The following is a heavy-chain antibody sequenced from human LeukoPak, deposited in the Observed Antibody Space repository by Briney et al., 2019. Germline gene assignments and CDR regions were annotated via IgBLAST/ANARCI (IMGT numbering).Heavy chain of an antibody. V-gene: IGHV3-23*01. Sequence: GGSLRLSCAASGFTFNNYAMSWVRQAPGKGPEWLSAISGGGGSTTDADSVKARFTTSRDNSKSTLYLQMNSLRAEDTAIYYCAKIFHTDGYYLGEHLFDAWGQGTLVTVSS. J-gene: IGHJ5*02. CDR3: AKIFHTDGYYLGEHLFDA. CDR1: GFTFNNYA. CDR2: ISGGGGST. D-gene: IGHD3-22*01.